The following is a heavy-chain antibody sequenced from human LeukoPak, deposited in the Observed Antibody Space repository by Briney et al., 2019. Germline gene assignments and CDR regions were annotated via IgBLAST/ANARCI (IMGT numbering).Heavy chain of an antibody. D-gene: IGHD3-22*01. CDR3: ARSPYYYDSSGYYGADRGAFDI. Sequence: SVKVSCKASGGTFSSYAISWVRQAPGQGLEWMGRIIPIFGTANYAQKFQGRVTITTDESTSTAYMELSSLRSEDTAVYYCARSPYYYDSSGYYGADRGAFDIWGQGTMVTVSS. CDR2: IIPIFGTA. J-gene: IGHJ3*02. V-gene: IGHV1-69*05. CDR1: GGTFSSYA.